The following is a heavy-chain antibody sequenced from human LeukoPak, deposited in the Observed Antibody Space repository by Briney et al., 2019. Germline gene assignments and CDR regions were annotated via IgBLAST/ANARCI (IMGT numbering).Heavy chain of an antibody. CDR1: GFTFSSSW. D-gene: IGHD2-2*01. V-gene: IGHV3-7*01. CDR3: ARDLSTSCYASGY. Sequence: GGSLRLSCEASGFTFSSSWMSWVRQAPGKGLEWVANIKEDGSEKKYVDSVKGRFTISRDNAKNSLYLQMNSLRGEDTAVYYCARDLSTSCYASGYWGQGTLVTVSS. CDR2: IKEDGSEK. J-gene: IGHJ4*02.